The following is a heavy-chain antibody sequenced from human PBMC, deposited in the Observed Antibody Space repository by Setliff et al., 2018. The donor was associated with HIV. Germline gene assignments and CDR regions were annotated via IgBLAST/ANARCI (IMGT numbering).Heavy chain of an antibody. D-gene: IGHD3-3*01. CDR3: ARARFWSGYYTGDNYYYMDV. V-gene: IGHV4-39*07. CDR1: GGSISSRSYY. Sequence: SETLSLTCSVSGGSISSRSYYWSWIRQTPGKGLERIGEIDHSGGTKYNPSLKSRVTISLDTSKNQFSLKLSSVTAADTAVYYCARARFWSGYYTGDNYYYMDVWGKGTTVTVSS. J-gene: IGHJ6*03. CDR2: IDHSGGT.